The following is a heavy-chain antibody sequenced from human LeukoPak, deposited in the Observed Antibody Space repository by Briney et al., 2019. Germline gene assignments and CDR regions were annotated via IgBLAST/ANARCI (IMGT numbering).Heavy chain of an antibody. CDR2: IKDDGSVK. V-gene: IGHV3-7*03. J-gene: IGHJ4*02. CDR1: GFTFTSYS. CDR3: AREVVATASAFDC. Sequence: GGSLRLSCAASGFTFTSYSMNWVRQAPGKGLEWVANIKDDGSVKNHVDSLKGRFSISRDNARNSLYLQISSLRAEDTAVYYCAREVVATASAFDCWGQGTLVTVSS. D-gene: IGHD2-21*01.